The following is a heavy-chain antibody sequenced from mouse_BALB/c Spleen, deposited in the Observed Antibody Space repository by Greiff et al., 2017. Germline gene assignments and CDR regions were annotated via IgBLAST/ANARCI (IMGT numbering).Heavy chain of an antibody. CDR1: GFTFSSYT. V-gene: IGHV5-12-2*01. J-gene: IGHJ3*01. CDR2: ISNGGGST. Sequence: DVKLVESGGGLVQPGGSLKLSCAASGFTFSSYTMSWVRQTPEKRLEWVAYISNGGGSTYYPDTVKGRFTISRDNAKNTLYLQMSSLKSEDTAMYYCASLYGNYLAWFAYWGQGTLVTVSA. D-gene: IGHD2-1*01. CDR3: ASLYGNYLAWFAY.